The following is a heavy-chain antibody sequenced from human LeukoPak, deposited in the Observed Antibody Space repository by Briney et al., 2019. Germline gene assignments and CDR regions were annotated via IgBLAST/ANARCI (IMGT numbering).Heavy chain of an antibody. Sequence: QPGGSLRLSCAASGFTFSNYWMSWVRQAPGKGLEWVASIRPGGSGDYYMDSVKGRFTISRDNAKNSLYLQMNSLRAEDTAVYYCARPLDLAYCGGDCFSSLDYWGQGTLVTVSS. V-gene: IGHV3-7*03. CDR2: IRPGGSGD. CDR1: GFTFSNYW. CDR3: ARPLDLAYCGGDCFSSLDY. D-gene: IGHD2-21*02. J-gene: IGHJ4*02.